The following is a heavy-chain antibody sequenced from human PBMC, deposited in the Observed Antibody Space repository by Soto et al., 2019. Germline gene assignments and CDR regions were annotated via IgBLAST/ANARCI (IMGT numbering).Heavy chain of an antibody. V-gene: IGHV3-33*06. D-gene: IGHD2-8*01. Sequence: GGSLRLSCAASGFTFSSYGIHWVRQAPGKGLEWVAVIWYDGSKKYYADSVKGRFTISRDNSKKTLYLQMNSLRAEDTAVYYCAKARCTTSNCYVPDYWGQGTLVTVSS. J-gene: IGHJ4*02. CDR2: IWYDGSKK. CDR1: GFTFSSYG. CDR3: AKARCTTSNCYVPDY.